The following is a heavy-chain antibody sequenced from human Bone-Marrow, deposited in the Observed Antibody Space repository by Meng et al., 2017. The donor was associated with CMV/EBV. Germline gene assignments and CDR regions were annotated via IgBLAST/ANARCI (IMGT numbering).Heavy chain of an antibody. CDR1: GFTFSTYT. J-gene: IGHJ4*02. D-gene: IGHD3-3*01. V-gene: IGHV3-23*01. CDR3: AKGAIFGVTAPDS. CDR2: IRGRDGFP. Sequence: GGSLRLSCVASGFTFSTYTMSWVRQAPGKGPEWVSRIRGRDGFPSYADSVKGRFTISRDISQNTLYLQMNSLRTEDTAVYHCAKGAIFGVTAPDSWGQGTLVTVS.